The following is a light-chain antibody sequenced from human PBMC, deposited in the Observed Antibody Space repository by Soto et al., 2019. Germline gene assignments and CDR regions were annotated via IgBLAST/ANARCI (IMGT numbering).Light chain of an antibody. V-gene: IGLV8-61*01. CDR2: STY. CDR3: ALYMDSGISV. Sequence: QTVVTQEPPFSVSPGETVTLTCGLTSGSVSMSNYPSWFQQTPGQPPRTLIHSTYTRPSGVPDRFSGSILGNKAALTITGAQADDESDYYCALYMDSGISVFGGGIKLTVL. J-gene: IGLJ3*02. CDR1: SGSVSMSNY.